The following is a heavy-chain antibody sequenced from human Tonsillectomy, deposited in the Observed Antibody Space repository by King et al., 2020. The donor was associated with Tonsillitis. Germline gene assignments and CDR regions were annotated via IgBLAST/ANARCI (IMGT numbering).Heavy chain of an antibody. CDR3: ARGSRQGWGSGLTFDS. V-gene: IGHV4-59*01. J-gene: IGHJ4*02. CDR1: GDSISTYY. D-gene: IGHD3-16*01. Sequence: QLQESGPGLVKPSETLSLTCTVSGDSISTYYWSWIRQPPGKGLEWIGYIHFIGSTNYNPSLESRVTISVDTSKKQISLRLRSVTAADTAVYYCARGSRQGWGSGLTFDSWGQGTLVTVSS. CDR2: IHFIGST.